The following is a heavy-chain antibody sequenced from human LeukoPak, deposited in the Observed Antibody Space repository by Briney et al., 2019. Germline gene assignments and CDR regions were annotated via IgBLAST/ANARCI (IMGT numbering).Heavy chain of an antibody. V-gene: IGHV3-21*01. CDR2: SSSSYI. D-gene: IGHD3-10*01. Sequence: SSSSYIYYADSVKGRFTISRDNSKNTLYLQMNSLRAEDTAVYYCAKGPGRTYYYYMDVWGKGTTVTISS. CDR3: AKGPGRTYYYYMDV. J-gene: IGHJ6*03.